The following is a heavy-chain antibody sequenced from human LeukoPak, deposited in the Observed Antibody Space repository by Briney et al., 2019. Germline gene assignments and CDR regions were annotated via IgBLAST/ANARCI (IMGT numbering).Heavy chain of an antibody. V-gene: IGHV3-23*01. Sequence: PGGSLRLSCAASGFTFSSYAMSWVRQAPGKGLEWVSAISGSGGSTYYADSVKGRFTISRDNSKNTLYLQMNSLRAEDTAVYYCAKTGYDFWGGYYTRYYYYYMDVWGKGTTVTVSS. CDR1: GFTFSSYA. CDR3: AKTGYDFWGGYYTRYYYYYMDV. D-gene: IGHD3-3*01. CDR2: ISGSGGST. J-gene: IGHJ6*03.